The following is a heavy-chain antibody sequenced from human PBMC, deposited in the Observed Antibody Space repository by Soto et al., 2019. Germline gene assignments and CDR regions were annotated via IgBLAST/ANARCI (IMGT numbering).Heavy chain of an antibody. CDR1: GYMFSNYG. J-gene: IGHJ3*02. Sequence: GASVKVSCKASGYMFSNYGITWVRQAPGQGLEWMAWISPYSGNTNYAQKLQGRVTMTTDSSTNTAYMELRSLRADDTAVYYCARDLVPRTGTSNDGFLIWGQGTMVTVSS. V-gene: IGHV1-18*04. D-gene: IGHD1-1*01. CDR2: ISPYSGNT. CDR3: ARDLVPRTGTSNDGFLI.